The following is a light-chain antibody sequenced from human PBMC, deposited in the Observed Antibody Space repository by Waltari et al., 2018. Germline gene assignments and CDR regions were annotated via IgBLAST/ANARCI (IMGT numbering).Light chain of an antibody. CDR1: RSISSW. J-gene: IGKJ1*01. CDR3: QQTDSFPWT. Sequence: DIQMTQSPSSVSASIGDRVTITYRASRSISSWLAWYQHKPGKAPKLLIYAASTLQSGVPSRFSGSGSGTDFTLTISSLQPEDFATYFCQQTDSFPWTCGQGTKVEIK. CDR2: AAS. V-gene: IGKV1-12*01.